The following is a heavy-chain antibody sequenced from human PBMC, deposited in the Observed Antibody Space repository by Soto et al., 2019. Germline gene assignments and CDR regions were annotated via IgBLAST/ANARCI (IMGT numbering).Heavy chain of an antibody. CDR3: ARDAPPEDY. CDR2: ISAYNGNT. Sequence: QVQLVQSGAEVKKPGASVKVSCKASGYTFTSYAISWVRQAPGQGLEWMGWISAYNGNTNYAQKLQGRVTMTTDTSTSTADRELRSRRSDDTDVYYCARDAPPEDYWGQGTLVTVSS. V-gene: IGHV1-18*01. J-gene: IGHJ4*02. CDR1: GYTFTSYA.